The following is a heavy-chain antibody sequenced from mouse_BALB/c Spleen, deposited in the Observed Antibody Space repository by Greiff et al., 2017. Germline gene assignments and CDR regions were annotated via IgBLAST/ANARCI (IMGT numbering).Heavy chain of an antibody. Sequence: EVHLVESGPGLVKPSQSLSLTCSVTGYSITSGYYWNWIRQFPGNKLEWMGYISYDGSNNYNPSLKNRISITRDTSKNQFFLKLNSVTTEDTATYYCARGWGLRGWFAYWGQGTLVTVSA. CDR2: ISYDGSN. CDR1: GYSITSGYY. CDR3: ARGWGLRGWFAY. D-gene: IGHD2-4*01. J-gene: IGHJ3*01. V-gene: IGHV3-6*02.